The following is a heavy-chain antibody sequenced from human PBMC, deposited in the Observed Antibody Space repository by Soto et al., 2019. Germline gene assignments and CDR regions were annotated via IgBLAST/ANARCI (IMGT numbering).Heavy chain of an antibody. CDR1: GYTFTSYY. CDR2: INPSGGST. Sequence: ASVKVSCKASGYTFTSYYMHWVRQAPGQGLEWMGIINPSGGSTSYAQKFQGRVTMTRDTSTSTVYMELSSLRSEDTAVYYCARDVEDDFWSGWGDRPFSFSDAFDIWGQGTMVTVSS. D-gene: IGHD3-3*01. CDR3: ARDVEDDFWSGWGDRPFSFSDAFDI. J-gene: IGHJ3*02. V-gene: IGHV1-46*01.